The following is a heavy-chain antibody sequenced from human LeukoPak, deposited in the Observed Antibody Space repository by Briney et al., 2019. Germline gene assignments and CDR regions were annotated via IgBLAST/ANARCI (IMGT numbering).Heavy chain of an antibody. D-gene: IGHD5-24*01. V-gene: IGHV4-38-2*01. J-gene: IGHJ5*02. CDR3: ARRLQHNWFAP. CDR2: IYHSGST. CDR1: GYSISSGYY. Sequence: KPSETLSLTCAVSGYSISSGYYWGWIRQPPGEGLEGIGSIYHSGSTYYNPSLKSRVTISVDTSKNQFSLKLSSVTAADTAVYYCARRLQHNWFAPWGQGTLVTVS.